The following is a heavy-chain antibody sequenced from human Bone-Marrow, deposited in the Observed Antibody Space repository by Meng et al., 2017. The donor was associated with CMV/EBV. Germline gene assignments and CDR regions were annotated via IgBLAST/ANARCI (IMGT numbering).Heavy chain of an antibody. Sequence: ASVKVSCKASGYTFSDHYIHWTRQASGQGLEWMGWINPNSGDTNFAQKFLDRVTMTRDSSISTAYMELSSLRSDDTAIYYCARARYCSRTSCYNFDYWGLGTLVTVSS. J-gene: IGHJ4*02. V-gene: IGHV1-2*02. CDR2: INPNSGDT. CDR1: GYTFSDHY. CDR3: ARARYCSRTSCYNFDY. D-gene: IGHD2-2*02.